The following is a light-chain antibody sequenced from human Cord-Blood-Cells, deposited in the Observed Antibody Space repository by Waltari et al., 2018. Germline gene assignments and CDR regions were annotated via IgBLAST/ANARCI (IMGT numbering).Light chain of an antibody. CDR1: SSDVGGYNY. CDR2: DVS. Sequence: QSALTQPASVSGSPGQSITISCTGTSSDVGGYNYVSWYQQHPGKAPKLMIYDVSNRPAGVSNRFAGSKSGSTASLTISGLQAEGEADYYCSSYTSSSTLVVFGGGTKLTVL. J-gene: IGLJ2*01. V-gene: IGLV2-14*01. CDR3: SSYTSSSTLVV.